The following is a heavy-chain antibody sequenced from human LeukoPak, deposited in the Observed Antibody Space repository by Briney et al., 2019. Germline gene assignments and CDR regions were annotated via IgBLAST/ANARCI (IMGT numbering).Heavy chain of an antibody. V-gene: IGHV4-59*01. CDR1: GGSISSYY. J-gene: IGHJ4*02. D-gene: IGHD3-3*01. CDR2: IYYSGST. CDR3: ARGRRYDFEILDY. Sequence: PSETLSLTCTVSGGSISSYYWSWIQQPPGKGLEWIGYIYYSGSTNYNPSLKSRVTISVDTSKNQFSLKLSSVTAADTAVYYCARGRRYDFEILDYWGQGTLVTVSS.